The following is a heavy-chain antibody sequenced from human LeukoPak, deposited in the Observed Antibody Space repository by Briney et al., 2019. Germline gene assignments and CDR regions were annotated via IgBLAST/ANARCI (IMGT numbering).Heavy chain of an antibody. CDR2: IGGRGEDI. J-gene: IGHJ4*02. V-gene: IGHV3-23*01. Sequence: GGSRRLSCAASGFTFSNYAMSWVHQAPGMGLEWVSVIGGRGEDIHYAESVEGRFTISRDNSKNTLYLQMNSLRADDTALYYCAKYARTIAVAGFDSWGQGTLVTVSS. D-gene: IGHD6-19*01. CDR3: AKYARTIAVAGFDS. CDR1: GFTFSNYA.